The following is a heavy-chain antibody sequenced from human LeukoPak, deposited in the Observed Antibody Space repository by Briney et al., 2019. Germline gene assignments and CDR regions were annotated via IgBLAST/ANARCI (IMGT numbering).Heavy chain of an antibody. CDR3: ARDRADSSSWLLWFDP. J-gene: IGHJ5*02. CDR1: GFTFSSYS. V-gene: IGHV3-21*01. CDR2: ISSSSSYI. D-gene: IGHD6-13*01. Sequence: PGGSLRLSCAASGFTFSSYSMNWVRQAPGKGLEWVSSISSSSSYIYYADSVKGRFTISRDNAKNSLYLQMNSLRAEDTAVYYCARDRADSSSWLLWFDPWGQGTLVTVSS.